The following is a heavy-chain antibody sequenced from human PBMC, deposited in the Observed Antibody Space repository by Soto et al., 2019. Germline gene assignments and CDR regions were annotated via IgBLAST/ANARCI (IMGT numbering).Heavy chain of an antibody. V-gene: IGHV3-21*06. CDR1: GFRFNFYS. CDR2: IDARSNYI. CDR3: VRENEMAGATSAFEY. D-gene: IGHD1-26*01. Sequence: PGGSLKLSCEASGFRFNFYSMNWVRQAPQKGLEWVSLIDARSNYIYYADSVKGRFTISRDNARNSLYLQMDSLRVEDTAVYYCVRENEMAGATSAFEYWGQGTPVTVSS. J-gene: IGHJ4*02.